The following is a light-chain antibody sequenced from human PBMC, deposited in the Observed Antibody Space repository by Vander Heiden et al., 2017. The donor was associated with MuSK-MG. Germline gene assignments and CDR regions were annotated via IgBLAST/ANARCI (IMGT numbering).Light chain of an antibody. CDR1: QSVSSSY. Sequence: EIVLTQSPGTLSLSPGERAILSCRASQSVSSSYLAWYQQKPGQAPRLLIYGASSRATGIPDRFGGSGSGTDFTLTISRLEPEDFAVYYCQQYGSSPPITFGQGTRLEIK. V-gene: IGKV3-20*01. CDR2: GAS. CDR3: QQYGSSPPIT. J-gene: IGKJ5*01.